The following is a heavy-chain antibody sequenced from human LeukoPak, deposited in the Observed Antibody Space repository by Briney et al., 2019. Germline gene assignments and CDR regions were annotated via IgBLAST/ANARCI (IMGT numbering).Heavy chain of an antibody. CDR2: IGSGGSPI. CDR3: ARALQDSCWYYEY. Sequence: GGSLRLSCAASGFTFSDYYMSWFRQAPGKGLEWVSYIGSGGSPIYYADSVKGRFTVSRDNAKSSLFLQMNSLRAEDTALYYCARALQDSCWYYEYWGQGTLVTVSS. D-gene: IGHD6-19*01. J-gene: IGHJ4*02. CDR1: GFTFSDYY. V-gene: IGHV3-11*01.